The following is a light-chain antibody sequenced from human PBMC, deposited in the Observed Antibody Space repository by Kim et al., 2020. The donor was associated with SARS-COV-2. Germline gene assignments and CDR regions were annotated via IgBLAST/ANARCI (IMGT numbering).Light chain of an antibody. CDR2: ATS. V-gene: IGKV1-39*01. Sequence: DIQMTQSPSSLAASVGDTVTITCRASQTISRFLNWYQQKPGKAPSLLMYATSTLQSGVPSRFSGSGSGTDYTLTITGLQPGDFATYYCQQSSSTPHTFGHGPKLEI. CDR1: QTISRF. J-gene: IGKJ2*01. CDR3: QQSSSTPHT.